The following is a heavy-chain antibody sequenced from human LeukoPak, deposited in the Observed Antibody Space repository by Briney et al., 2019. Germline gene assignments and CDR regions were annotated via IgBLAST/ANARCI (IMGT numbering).Heavy chain of an antibody. Sequence: PGGSLRLSCAASGFSFSKYDMHWVRQTPGKGLEWVAAIWNDGSDENYADSAMGRFTISSDNSKNTLYLQMNSLRAEDSAVYYCAFEIGRSQGAFDIWGQGTMITVSS. D-gene: IGHD1-26*01. V-gene: IGHV3-33*01. J-gene: IGHJ3*02. CDR3: AFEIGRSQGAFDI. CDR2: IWNDGSDE. CDR1: GFSFSKYD.